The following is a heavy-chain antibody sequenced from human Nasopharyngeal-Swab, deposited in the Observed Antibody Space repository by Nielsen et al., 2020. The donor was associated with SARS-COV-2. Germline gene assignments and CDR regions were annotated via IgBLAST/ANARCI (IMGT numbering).Heavy chain of an antibody. V-gene: IGHV3-33*01. J-gene: IGHJ3*01. CDR3: ARGSSVHAFDV. Sequence: GGSLRLSCAASGFSFSTYGMHWVRQSPVKGLEWLTNIWYDGSNKYYADSVKGRFTVSRDNSKNTLFLEMDSLRAEDTAVYYCARGSSVHAFDVWGQRTGVNGSS. CDR2: IWYDGSNK. D-gene: IGHD3-10*01. CDR1: GFSFSTYG.